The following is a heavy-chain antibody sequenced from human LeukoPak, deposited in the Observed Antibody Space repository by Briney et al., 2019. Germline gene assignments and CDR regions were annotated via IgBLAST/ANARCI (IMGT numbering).Heavy chain of an antibody. J-gene: IGHJ5*02. V-gene: IGHV3-20*04. D-gene: IGHD6-6*01. CDR2: INWNGGST. CDR1: GFTFDDYG. CDR3: ARDSGGTSSAYGFDP. Sequence: GGSLRLSCAASGFTFDDYGMTWVRQAPGKGLEWVSSINWNGGSTGYAESVKGRFTISRDNAKNSLYLQMNSLRVEDTAFYYCARDSGGTSSAYGFDPWGQGTLVTVSS.